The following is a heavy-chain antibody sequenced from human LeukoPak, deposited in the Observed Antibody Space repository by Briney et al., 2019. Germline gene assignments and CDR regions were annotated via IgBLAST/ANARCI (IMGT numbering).Heavy chain of an antibody. CDR3: ARWTYYDILPASLHYFDY. D-gene: IGHD3-9*01. Sequence: PSQTLSLTCNVAGGSVGRGDYYWSWIRQPPGKGLEWLGYIYNTGSAYYNPCLKSRVTISVDTSKNQFSLKLNSVTAADTAVYFCARWTYYDILPASLHYFDYWGQGTLVTVSS. CDR2: IYNTGSA. CDR1: GGSVGRGDYY. V-gene: IGHV4-30-4*08. J-gene: IGHJ4*02.